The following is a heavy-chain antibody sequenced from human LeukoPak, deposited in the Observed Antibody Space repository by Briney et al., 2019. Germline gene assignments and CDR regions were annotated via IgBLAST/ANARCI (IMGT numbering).Heavy chain of an antibody. CDR2: IYIGGGT. CDR1: GGSFSSDSYY. J-gene: IGHJ3*02. D-gene: IGHD7-27*01. Sequence: PSETLSLTCAVSGGSFSSDSYYWSWIRQPAGSGLEWIGRIYIGGGTDYNPSLKSRVTISVDTSKNQFSLRLTSVTAADTAIYYCARVLEADLGAFDIWGQGTMVTVSS. V-gene: IGHV4-61*02. CDR3: ARVLEADLGAFDI.